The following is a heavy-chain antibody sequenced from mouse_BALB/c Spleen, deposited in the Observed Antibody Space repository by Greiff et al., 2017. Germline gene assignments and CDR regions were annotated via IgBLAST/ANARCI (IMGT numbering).Heavy chain of an antibody. D-gene: IGHD2-4*01. J-gene: IGHJ3*01. CDR3: ARGDYDYDVAY. Sequence: LQESGAELARPGASVKLSCKASGYTFTSYWMQWVKQRPGQGLEWIGAIYPGDGDTRYTQKFKGKATLTADKSSSTAYMQLSSLASEDSAVYYCARGDYDYDVAYWGQGTLVTVSA. CDR2: IYPGDGDT. V-gene: IGHV1-87*01. CDR1: GYTFTSYW.